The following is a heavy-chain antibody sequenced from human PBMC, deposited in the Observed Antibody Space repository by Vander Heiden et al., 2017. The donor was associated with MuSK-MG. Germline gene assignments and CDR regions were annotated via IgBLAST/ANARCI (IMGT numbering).Heavy chain of an antibody. D-gene: IGHD6-13*01. CDR1: GGSFSGYY. J-gene: IGHJ1*01. CDR2: INHSGST. Sequence: QVQLQQWGAGLLKPSETLSLTCAVYGGSFSGYYWSWIRQPPGKGLEWIGEINHSGSTNYNPSLKSRVTISVDTSKNQFSLKLSSVTAADTAVYYCARWSSSSWYWVGEYFQHWGQGTLVTVSS. V-gene: IGHV4-34*01. CDR3: ARWSSSSWYWVGEYFQH.